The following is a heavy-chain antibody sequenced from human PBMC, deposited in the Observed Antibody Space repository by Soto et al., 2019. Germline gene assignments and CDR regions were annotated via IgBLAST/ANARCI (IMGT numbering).Heavy chain of an antibody. D-gene: IGHD6-19*01. Sequence: QVQLVQSGAEVKKPGASVNVSCKASGYTFTDYYMHWVRQAPGQGLEWMGWINPNSGGTNYAQKFQGRVTMTRDTSINTAYMELSRLRSDDTAVYYCARDPGIAVANWFDPWGQGTLVTVSS. V-gene: IGHV1-2*02. CDR2: INPNSGGT. CDR3: ARDPGIAVANWFDP. CDR1: GYTFTDYY. J-gene: IGHJ5*02.